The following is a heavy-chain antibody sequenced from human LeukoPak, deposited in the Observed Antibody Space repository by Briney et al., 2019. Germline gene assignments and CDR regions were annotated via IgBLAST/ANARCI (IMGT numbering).Heavy chain of an antibody. Sequence: GGSLRLSCAASGFTFDDYAMHWVRQAPGKGLEWVSLISGDGGSTYHADSVKGRFTISRDNSKNSLYLQMNSLRTEDTALYYCAKDIVGATVGYYYGMDVWGQGTTVTVSS. CDR1: GFTFDDYA. J-gene: IGHJ6*02. D-gene: IGHD1-26*01. CDR2: ISGDGGST. V-gene: IGHV3-43*02. CDR3: AKDIVGATVGYYYGMDV.